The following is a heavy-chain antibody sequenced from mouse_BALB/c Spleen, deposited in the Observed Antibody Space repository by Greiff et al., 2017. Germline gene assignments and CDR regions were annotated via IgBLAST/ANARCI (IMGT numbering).Heavy chain of an antibody. CDR2: IRNKANGYTT. J-gene: IGHJ1*01. CDR1: GFTFTDYY. CDR3: ASSWYFDV. Sequence: EVMLVESGGGLVQPGGSLRLSCATSGFTFTDYYMSWVRQPPGKALEWLGFIRNKANGYTTEYSASVKGRFTISRDNSQSILYLQMNTLRAEDSATYYCASSWYFDVWGAGTTVTVSS. V-gene: IGHV7-3*02.